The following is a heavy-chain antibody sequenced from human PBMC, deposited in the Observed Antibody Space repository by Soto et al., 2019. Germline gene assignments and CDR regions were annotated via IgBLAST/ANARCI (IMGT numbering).Heavy chain of an antibody. CDR3: ARRGPRPNCSSTSCYPNTNMYYFDY. CDR1: GGSISSSSYY. V-gene: IGHV4-39*01. CDR2: IYYSGST. Sequence: SETLSLTCTVSGGSISSSSYYWGWIRQPPGKGLEWIGSIYYSGSTYYNPSLKSRVTISVDTSKNQFSLKLSSVTAADTAVYYCARRGPRPNCSSTSCYPNTNMYYFDYWGQGTLVTVSS. J-gene: IGHJ4*02. D-gene: IGHD2-2*01.